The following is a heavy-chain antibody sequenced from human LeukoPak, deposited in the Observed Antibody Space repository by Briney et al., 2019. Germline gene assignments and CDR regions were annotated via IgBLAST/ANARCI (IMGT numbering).Heavy chain of an antibody. CDR3: SRFEGGAPDY. D-gene: IGHD3-10*01. J-gene: IGHJ4*02. V-gene: IGHV6-1*01. Sequence: SQTLSLTCAIARDRVSTNSGASNWVRQSPSRGLEWLGRTYYRSRWHFDYTASVNSRISINPDTSKNEFSLELKSVTADDTAVYYCSRFEGGAPDYWGQGTLVTVSS. CDR1: RDRVSTNSGA. CDR2: TYYRSRWHF.